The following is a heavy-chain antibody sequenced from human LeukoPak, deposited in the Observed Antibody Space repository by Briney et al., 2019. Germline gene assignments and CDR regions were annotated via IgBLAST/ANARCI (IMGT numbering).Heavy chain of an antibody. Sequence: APVKVSCKASGYTFTGYYMHWVRQAPGQGLEWMGRINPNSGGTNYAQKFQGRVTMTRDTSISTACMELSRLRSDDTAVYYCARDLPIVVVPGANDAFDIWGQGTMVTVSS. CDR3: ARDLPIVVVPGANDAFDI. CDR2: INPNSGGT. D-gene: IGHD2-2*01. V-gene: IGHV1-2*06. CDR1: GYTFTGYY. J-gene: IGHJ3*02.